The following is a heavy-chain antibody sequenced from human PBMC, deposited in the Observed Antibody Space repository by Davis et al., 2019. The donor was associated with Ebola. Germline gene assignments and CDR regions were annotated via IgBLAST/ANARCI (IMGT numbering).Heavy chain of an antibody. V-gene: IGHV4-38-2*02. Sequence: SETLSLTCTVSGGSISSGYYWGWIRQPPGKGLEWIGSIYHSGSTYYNSSLKSRVTISVDTSKNQFSLKLSSVTAADTAVYYCARVSVTTTEYYYYYYYMDVWGKGTTVTVSS. CDR1: GGSISSGYY. CDR2: IYHSGST. D-gene: IGHD4-11*01. CDR3: ARVSVTTTEYYYYYYYMDV. J-gene: IGHJ6*03.